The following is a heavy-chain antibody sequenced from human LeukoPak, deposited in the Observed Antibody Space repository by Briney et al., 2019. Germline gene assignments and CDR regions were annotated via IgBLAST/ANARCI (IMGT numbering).Heavy chain of an antibody. CDR3: ASSHLRDGYNGGY. CDR1: GFIFSSYW. J-gene: IGHJ4*02. V-gene: IGHV3-74*01. CDR2: INTDGSST. D-gene: IGHD5-24*01. Sequence: PGGSLRLSCAASGFIFSSYWMHWVRHAPGKGLAWVSRINTDGSSTSYADSVKGRFTISRDNAKNSLYLQMNSLRAEDTAVYYCASSHLRDGYNGGYWGQGTLVTVSS.